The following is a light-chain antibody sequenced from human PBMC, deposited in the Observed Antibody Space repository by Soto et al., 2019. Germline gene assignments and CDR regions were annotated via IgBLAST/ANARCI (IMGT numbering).Light chain of an antibody. J-gene: IGKJ5*01. Sequence: IQMTQSPSTLSASVGDRVTITCRASQSISSWLAWYQQKPGKAPKLLIYDASSLQSGVPSRFGGSGSGTDFTLTIDSLQPEDFATYFCQQANSFPITFGQGTRLEIK. CDR2: DAS. CDR1: QSISSW. CDR3: QQANSFPIT. V-gene: IGKV1-5*01.